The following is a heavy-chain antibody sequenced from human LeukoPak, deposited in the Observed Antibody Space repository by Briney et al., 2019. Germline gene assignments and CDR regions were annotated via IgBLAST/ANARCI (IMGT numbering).Heavy chain of an antibody. CDR1: GYSFVSYG. J-gene: IGHJ4*02. Sequence: ASVNVSCKASGYSFVSYGINWVRPAPGQGLEWMGWISAYNGKTDVAQKLRGRVTMTTDTSTSTAYMELRGLRSDDTAVYYCMRDFRGINNWNDRLDYWGQGTLLTVSS. D-gene: IGHD1-20*01. CDR3: MRDFRGINNWNDRLDY. V-gene: IGHV1-18*01. CDR2: ISAYNGKT.